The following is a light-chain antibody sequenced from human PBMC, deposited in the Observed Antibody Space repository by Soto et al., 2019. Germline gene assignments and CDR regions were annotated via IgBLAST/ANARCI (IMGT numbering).Light chain of an antibody. J-gene: IGKJ5*01. Sequence: IVLLQSPDTLPLSPGERVTLSCRASQSVRSNHLAWYQQKPGQAPRPLMFGASIRATGIPDRFSGSGSGTDFTLTISRLEPEDFGVYYCQQYGTSPTTFGQGTRLDIK. V-gene: IGKV3-20*01. CDR2: GAS. CDR3: QQYGTSPTT. CDR1: QSVRSNH.